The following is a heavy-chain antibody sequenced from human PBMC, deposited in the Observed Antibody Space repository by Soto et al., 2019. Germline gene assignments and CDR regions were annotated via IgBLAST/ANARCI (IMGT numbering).Heavy chain of an antibody. CDR2: ISSSSSYI. Sequence: GGSLRLSCAASGFTFSSYSMNWVRQAPGKGLEWVSSISSSSSYIYYADSVKGRFTISRDNAKNSLYLQMNSLRAEDTAVYYCARDLQVPAAMSSGTQKIGDYYYMDVWGKGTTVTVSS. CDR1: GFTFSSYS. V-gene: IGHV3-21*01. CDR3: ARDLQVPAAMSSGTQKIGDYYYMDV. D-gene: IGHD2-2*01. J-gene: IGHJ6*03.